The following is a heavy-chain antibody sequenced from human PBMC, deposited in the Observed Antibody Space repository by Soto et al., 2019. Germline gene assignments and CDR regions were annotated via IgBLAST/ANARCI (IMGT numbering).Heavy chain of an antibody. D-gene: IGHD3-3*01. Sequence: SETLSLTCTVSGGSINSDSYSWSWVRQPPGKGLEWIGYIYHSGSTYYNPSLKSRVTISLDRSRNQFSLKLSPVSAADTAVYYCARDTISHGMDVWGQGTTVTVSS. CDR3: ARDTISHGMDV. CDR1: GGSINSDSYS. V-gene: IGHV4-30-2*01. CDR2: IYHSGST. J-gene: IGHJ6*02.